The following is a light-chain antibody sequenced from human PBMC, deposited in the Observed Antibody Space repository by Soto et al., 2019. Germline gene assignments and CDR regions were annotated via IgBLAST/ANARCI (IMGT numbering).Light chain of an antibody. Sequence: EIVLTQSPAALSLSPGERATLSCRASHSVDTYLAWYQQKPGQPPRLLIYDASNMATGIPDRFSGSGSGTDFTLTISSLESEDFAVYYCQQRSNWPLYTFGPGTKLEIK. CDR1: HSVDTY. V-gene: IGKV3-11*01. CDR3: QQRSNWPLYT. J-gene: IGKJ2*01. CDR2: DAS.